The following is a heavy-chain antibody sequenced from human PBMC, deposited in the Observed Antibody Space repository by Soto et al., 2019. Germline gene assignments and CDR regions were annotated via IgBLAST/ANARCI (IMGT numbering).Heavy chain of an antibody. V-gene: IGHV3-74*01. Sequence: EVQLVESGGGLVQPGGSLRLSCVASGFSFSNNWMHWVRHAPGKGPVWVSRISADGSDTHYADSVQGRFTIFRDNAKNTLYLQMNTLSVEDAAVYYCARFDIAAPPPIWGQGTMVTVSS. D-gene: IGHD6-13*01. CDR3: ARFDIAAPPPI. J-gene: IGHJ3*02. CDR2: ISADGSDT. CDR1: GFSFSNNW.